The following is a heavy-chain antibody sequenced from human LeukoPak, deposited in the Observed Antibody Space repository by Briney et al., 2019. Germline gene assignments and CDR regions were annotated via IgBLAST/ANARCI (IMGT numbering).Heavy chain of an antibody. CDR3: ARGMITMVRGVIFHYYYYMDV. V-gene: IGHV4-34*01. CDR2: INHSGST. D-gene: IGHD3-10*01. CDR1: GGSISGYY. Sequence: SETLSLTCTVSGGSISGYYWSWIRQPPGKGLEWIGEINHSGSTNYNPSLKRRGTISVDTSKNQFSLKLSYVPAADTAVYYCARGMITMVRGVIFHYYYYMDVWGKGTTVTVSS. J-gene: IGHJ6*03.